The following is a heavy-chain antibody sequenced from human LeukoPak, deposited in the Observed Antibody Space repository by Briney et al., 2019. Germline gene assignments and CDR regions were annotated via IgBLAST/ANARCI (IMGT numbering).Heavy chain of an antibody. J-gene: IGHJ6*03. Sequence: SETLSLTCTVSGGSITNSYWTWIRQPPGKGLEWIGYIHYSGSTNYNPSLKSRVTISVDTSKNQFSLKLSSVTAADTAVYYCARASITYYYYYYMGVWGKGTTVTVSS. CDR3: ARASITYYYYYYMGV. CDR1: GGSITNSY. D-gene: IGHD1-14*01. CDR2: IHYSGST. V-gene: IGHV4-59*01.